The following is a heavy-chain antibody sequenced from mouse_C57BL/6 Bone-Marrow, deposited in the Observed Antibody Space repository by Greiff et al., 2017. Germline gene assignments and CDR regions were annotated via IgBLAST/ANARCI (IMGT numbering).Heavy chain of an antibody. J-gene: IGHJ4*01. CDR2: IYPYNGVS. CDR1: GYSFTGYY. D-gene: IGHD1-1*01. CDR3: ARPTAVGAYAMDY. V-gene: IGHV1-31*01. Sequence: DVKLQESGPELVKPGASVKISCKASGYSFTGYYMHWVKQSHGNILDWIGYIYPYNGVSSYNQKFKGKATLTVDKSSSTAYMELRSLTSEDSAFYYCARPTAVGAYAMDYWGQGTSVTVSS.